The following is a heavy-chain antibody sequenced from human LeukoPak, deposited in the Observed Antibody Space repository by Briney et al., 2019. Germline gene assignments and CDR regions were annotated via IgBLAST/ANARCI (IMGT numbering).Heavy chain of an antibody. D-gene: IGHD6-6*01. V-gene: IGHV3-30*04. Sequence: PGRSLRLSCAASGFTFSRNAMHWVRQAPGKGLEWVTVISYDGSNKYYADSVKGRLTISRDSSKNTLYLQMNSLRGEDTAVYYCAREEYSNSRGVFDIWGQGTMVTVSS. J-gene: IGHJ3*02. CDR3: AREEYSNSRGVFDI. CDR2: ISYDGSNK. CDR1: GFTFSRNA.